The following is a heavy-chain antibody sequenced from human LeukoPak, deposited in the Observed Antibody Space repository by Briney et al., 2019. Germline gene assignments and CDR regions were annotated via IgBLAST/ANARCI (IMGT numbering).Heavy chain of an antibody. CDR2: INPSGGST. D-gene: IGHD2-2*01. V-gene: IGHV1-46*01. Sequence: GASVKVSCKASGYTFTSYYMHWVRQAPGQGLEWMGIINPSGGSTSHAQKFQGRVTMTRDTSTNTVYMELSSLRSEDTAVYYCARERIVVVPAAESSYYYYYGMDVWGQGTTVTVSS. J-gene: IGHJ6*02. CDR1: GYTFTSYY. CDR3: ARERIVVVPAAESSYYYYYGMDV.